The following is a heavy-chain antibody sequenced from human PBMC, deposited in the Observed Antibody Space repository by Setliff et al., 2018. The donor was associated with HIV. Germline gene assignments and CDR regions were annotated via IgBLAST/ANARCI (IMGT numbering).Heavy chain of an antibody. CDR1: GGSISSHY. Sequence: SETLSLTCTVSGGSISSHYWSWIRQPPGKGLEWIGYIYDSGSTNHNPSLKSRVTISVDTSKNQFSLKLSSVTAADTAVYYCARGVVTLRYYYYYYMDVWGKGTTVTVSS. CDR3: ARGVVTLRYYYYYYMDV. J-gene: IGHJ6*03. D-gene: IGHD2-21*02. CDR2: IYDSGST. V-gene: IGHV4-59*11.